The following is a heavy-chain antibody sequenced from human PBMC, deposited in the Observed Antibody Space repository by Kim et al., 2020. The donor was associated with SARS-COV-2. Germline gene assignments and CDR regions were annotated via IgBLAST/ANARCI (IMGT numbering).Heavy chain of an antibody. J-gene: IGHJ6*02. CDR3: ARVESGVTMIVVVNPYYYYGMDV. V-gene: IGHV4-34*01. CDR1: GGSFSGYY. Sequence: SETLSLTCAVYGGSFSGYYWSWIRQPPGKGLEWIGEINHSGSTNYNPSLKSRVTIPVDTSKNQFSLKLSSVTAADTAVYYCARVESGVTMIVVVNPYYYYGMDVWGEGPAVTVS. CDR2: INHSGST. D-gene: IGHD3-22*01.